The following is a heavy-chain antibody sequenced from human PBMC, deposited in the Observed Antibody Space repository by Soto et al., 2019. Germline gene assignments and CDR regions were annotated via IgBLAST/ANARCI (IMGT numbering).Heavy chain of an antibody. Sequence: PGGSLRLSCAASGFTFSSYGMHWVRQAPGKGLEWVAVIWYDGSNKYYADSVKGRFTISRDNSKNTLYLQMNSLRAEDTAVYYCARDPLPYYYDSSGYYAYWGQGTLVTVSS. CDR1: GFTFSSYG. CDR2: IWYDGSNK. V-gene: IGHV3-33*01. J-gene: IGHJ4*02. CDR3: ARDPLPYYYDSSGYYAY. D-gene: IGHD3-22*01.